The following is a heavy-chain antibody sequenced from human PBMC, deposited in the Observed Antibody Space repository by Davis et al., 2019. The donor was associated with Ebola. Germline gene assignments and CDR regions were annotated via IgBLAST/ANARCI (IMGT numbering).Heavy chain of an antibody. CDR3: TGNWIYGSGMDV. V-gene: IGHV3-53*04. J-gene: IGHJ6*02. CDR1: EFTVSRNY. Sequence: PGGSLRLSCAAAEFTVSRNYMSWVPQAPGKGLEWVSTVYRDGTTYYADSVKGRFTVSRHSSENTLDLQMSDLRREDTAVYYCTGNWIYGSGMDVWGQGTTVTVSS. CDR2: VYRDGTT. D-gene: IGHD1-7*01.